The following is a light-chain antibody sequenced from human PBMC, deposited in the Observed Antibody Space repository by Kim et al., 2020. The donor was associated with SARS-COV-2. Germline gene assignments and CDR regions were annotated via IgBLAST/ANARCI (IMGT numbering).Light chain of an antibody. CDR1: HNIGIN. CDR3: QQRGNWPPALT. Sequence: PGESATLSCRASHNIGINLAWYQQTPGQPPRLLIYDAAMRAAGIPDRFSGSGSRTDFTLTIGNLAPEDFAIYYCQQRGNWPPALTFGGGTKVDIK. V-gene: IGKV3-11*01. CDR2: DAA. J-gene: IGKJ4*01.